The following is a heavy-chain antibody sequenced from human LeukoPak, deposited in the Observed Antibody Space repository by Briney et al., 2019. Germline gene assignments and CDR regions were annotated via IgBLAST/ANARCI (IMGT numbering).Heavy chain of an antibody. Sequence: SETLSLTCNVSGGSISSYFWTWIRQPAGKGLEWIGRIHASGTTNYNSSLKSRVSMSVGTSKNQFSLKLTSVTAADTAVYFCARDGADVYGRAFDYWGQGTLVSVSS. CDR2: IHASGTT. CDR1: GGSISSYF. D-gene: IGHD3-10*01. CDR3: ARDGADVYGRAFDY. J-gene: IGHJ4*02. V-gene: IGHV4-4*07.